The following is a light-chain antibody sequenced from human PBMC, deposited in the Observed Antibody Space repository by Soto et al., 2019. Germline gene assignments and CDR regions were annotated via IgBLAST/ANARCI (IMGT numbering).Light chain of an antibody. CDR3: QQYNNWPAIT. CDR1: QSVSSN. Sequence: IVMTQSPATLSVSPGERATLSCRSSQSVSSNLAWYQQKPGQAPRLLIYGASTRATGIPARFSGSGSGTEFILTISSLQSEDFAGYYCQQYNNWPAITFCQGTRLEI. CDR2: GAS. J-gene: IGKJ5*01. V-gene: IGKV3-15*01.